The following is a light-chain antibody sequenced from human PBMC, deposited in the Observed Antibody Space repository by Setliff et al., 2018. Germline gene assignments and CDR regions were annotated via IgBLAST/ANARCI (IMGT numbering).Light chain of an antibody. CDR2: EVT. J-gene: IGLJ1*01. Sequence: QSVLAQPPSASGSVGQSVTISCTGTSSDVGVYNYVPWYQQHPGKVPKLIIFEVTKRPSGVPARFSAAKSGNTASLTVSGLQAEDEGDYYCMSFAGDNNFVFGTGTKVTVL. CDR3: MSFAGDNNFV. CDR1: SSDVGVYNY. V-gene: IGLV2-8*01.